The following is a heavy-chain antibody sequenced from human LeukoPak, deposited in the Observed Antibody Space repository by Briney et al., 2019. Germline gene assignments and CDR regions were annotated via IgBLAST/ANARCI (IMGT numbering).Heavy chain of an antibody. V-gene: IGHV3-48*04. CDR3: ARDAPAGGKPEYFFDY. Sequence: PGGSLRLSCAASRFTFSSYSMNWVRQAPGKGLEWVSHIGRGITYADSVKGRFTISRDSAKNSVYLQMNSLRAEDTAVYYCARDAPAGGKPEYFFDYWGQGTLVTVSS. CDR2: IGRGI. CDR1: RFTFSSYS. J-gene: IGHJ4*02.